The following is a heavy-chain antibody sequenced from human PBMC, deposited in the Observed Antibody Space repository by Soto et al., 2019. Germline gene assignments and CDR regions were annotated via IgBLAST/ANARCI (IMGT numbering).Heavy chain of an antibody. D-gene: IGHD5-18*01. CDR2: INHSGST. CDR1: GGTFSGYD. Sequence: SETLSLTCAVYGGTFSGYDWSWIRQPPGKGLEWIGEINHSGSTNYNPSLKSRVTISVDTSKNQFSLKLSSVTAADTAVYYCARARGYSYGYHYYYGMDVWGQGTTVTVSS. V-gene: IGHV4-34*01. CDR3: ARARGYSYGYHYYYGMDV. J-gene: IGHJ6*02.